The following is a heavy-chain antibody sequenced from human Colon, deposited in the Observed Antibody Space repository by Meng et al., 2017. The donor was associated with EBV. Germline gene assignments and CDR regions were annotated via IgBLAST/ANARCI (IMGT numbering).Heavy chain of an antibody. Sequence: QGQLEESGPGVVKPSQTLSLTCTVSGGSVSSGGYYWTWIRQHPGKGLEWFGHIYYSGSTFYNPSLKRRVIISIDTSKNQFSLNLRSVTAADTAVYYCARVSSGWDYFDYWGQGTLVTVSS. D-gene: IGHD6-19*01. V-gene: IGHV4-31*03. CDR1: GGSVSSGGYY. CDR3: ARVSSGWDYFDY. CDR2: IYYSGST. J-gene: IGHJ4*02.